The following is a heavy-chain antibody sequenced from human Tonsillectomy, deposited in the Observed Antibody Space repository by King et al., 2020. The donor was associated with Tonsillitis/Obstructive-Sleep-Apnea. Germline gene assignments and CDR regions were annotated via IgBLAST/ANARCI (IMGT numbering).Heavy chain of an antibody. D-gene: IGHD6-13*01. V-gene: IGHV5-51*01. CDR3: ARQWVAATGTSYYYSGMDV. Sequence: QLVQSGPEVKKPGESLKISCEASGYNFTIYWIVWVRQMPGKGLECMGFIYPGDSDTRYSPSFKGQVTISADKSISTAYLQWSSLKASDTALYYCARQWVAATGTSYYYSGMDVWGQGTTVTVSS. CDR2: IYPGDSDT. CDR1: GYNFTIYW. J-gene: IGHJ6*02.